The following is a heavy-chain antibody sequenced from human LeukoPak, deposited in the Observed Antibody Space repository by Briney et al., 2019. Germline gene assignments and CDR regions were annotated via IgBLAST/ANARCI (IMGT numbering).Heavy chain of an antibody. J-gene: IGHJ4*02. D-gene: IGHD1-7*01. Sequence: GESLKISCKGSGYSFTSYWIGWVRQMPGKGLEWLGIIYPGDSDTRYSPSFQGQVTISADKSISTAYLQWSSLKASDTAMYYCARLTTPYNWNYGPLGYWGQGTLVTVSS. CDR1: GYSFTSYW. CDR2: IYPGDSDT. V-gene: IGHV5-51*01. CDR3: ARLTTPYNWNYGPLGY.